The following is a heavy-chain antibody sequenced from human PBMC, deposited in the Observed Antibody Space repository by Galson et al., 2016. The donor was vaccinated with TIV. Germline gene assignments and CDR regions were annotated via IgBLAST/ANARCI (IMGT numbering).Heavy chain of an antibody. CDR1: GSSISSGFW. CDR3: ARRGSSSGAFDF. D-gene: IGHD6-6*01. V-gene: IGHV4-38-2*01. J-gene: IGHJ4*02. CDR2: VYTTGST. Sequence: SETLSLTCVVSGSSISSGFWWSWIRQPPGRRLEWIGNVYTTGSTNYNPSLESRVTKSVDTSKNQFSLSLTSVTAADTALYFCARRGSSSGAFDFWGQGILVTVSS.